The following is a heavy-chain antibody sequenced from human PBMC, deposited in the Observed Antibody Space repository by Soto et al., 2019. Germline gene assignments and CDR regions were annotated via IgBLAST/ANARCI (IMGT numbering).Heavy chain of an antibody. Sequence: PSETLSLTCAVYGGSFSGYYWSWIRQPPGKGLEWIGEINHSGSTNYNPSLKSRVTISVDTSKNQFSLKLSSVTAADTAVYYCARGFGYFDWSSSFYWGQGTLVTVSS. D-gene: IGHD3-9*01. J-gene: IGHJ4*02. V-gene: IGHV4-34*01. CDR2: INHSGST. CDR1: GGSFSGYY. CDR3: ARGFGYFDWSSSFY.